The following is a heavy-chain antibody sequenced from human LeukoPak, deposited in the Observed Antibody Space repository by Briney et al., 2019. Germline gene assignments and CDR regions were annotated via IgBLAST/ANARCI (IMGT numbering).Heavy chain of an antibody. CDR3: LRDEQRPRLTPDY. CDR2: ISTYSGDT. D-gene: IGHD6-25*01. J-gene: IGHJ4*02. Sequence: GASVKVSCKASGYTFNTYGISWVRQAPGQGLEWMGWISTYSGDTSYVQNLQGRVTMTTDTSTSTAYMELMSLRSDDTAVYYCLRDEQRPRLTPDYWGQGTLVTVSS. CDR1: GYTFNTYG. V-gene: IGHV1-18*01.